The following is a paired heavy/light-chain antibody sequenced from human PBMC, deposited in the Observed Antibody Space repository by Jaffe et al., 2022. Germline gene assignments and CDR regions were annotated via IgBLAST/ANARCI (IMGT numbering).Light chain of an antibody. V-gene: IGLV3-25*03. CDR2: KDS. Sequence: SYELTQPPSVSVSPGQTARITCSGDALPKQYAYWYQQKPGQAPVLVIYKDSERPSGIPERFSGSSSGTTVTLTISGVQAEDEADYYCQSADSSGTYPEVVFGGGTKLTVL. J-gene: IGLJ2*01. CDR3: QSADSSGTYPEVV. CDR1: ALPKQY.
Heavy chain of an antibody. CDR2: INPSGGST. CDR1: GYTFTSYY. Sequence: QVQLVQSGAEVKKPGASVKVSCKASGYTFTSYYMHWVRQAPGQGLEWMGIINPSGGSTSYAQKFQGRVTMTRDTSTSTVYMELSSLRSEDTAVYYCAGTRGVTAATNYYYYYMDVWGKGTTVTVSS. V-gene: IGHV1-46*03. D-gene: IGHD3-10*01. J-gene: IGHJ6*03. CDR3: AGTRGVTAATNYYYYYMDV.